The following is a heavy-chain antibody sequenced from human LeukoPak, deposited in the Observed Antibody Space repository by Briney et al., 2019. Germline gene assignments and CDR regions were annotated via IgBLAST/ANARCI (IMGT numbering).Heavy chain of an antibody. Sequence: SETLSLTCAVYGGSYNDYFWSWIRQPPGKGLEWIGEINHSGSTNYNPSLKSRVTISVDTSKNQFSLKLSSVTAADTAVYYCARGYYDYVWGSYRIHFDYWGQGTLVTVSS. V-gene: IGHV4-34*01. J-gene: IGHJ4*02. CDR2: INHSGST. CDR1: GGSYNDYF. D-gene: IGHD3-16*02. CDR3: ARGYYDYVWGSYRIHFDY.